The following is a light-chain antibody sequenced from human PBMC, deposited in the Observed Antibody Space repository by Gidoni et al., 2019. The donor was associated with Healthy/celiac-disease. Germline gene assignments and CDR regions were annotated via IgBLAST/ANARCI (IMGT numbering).Light chain of an antibody. CDR2: GAS. J-gene: IGKJ1*01. Sequence: EIVMTQSPATLSVSPGERATLSCRASQSVSSNLAWYQQKPGQAPRLLIYGASTRATGIPAGFSGSGSGTEFTLTISSLQSEDFAVYYCQQYNNWPWTFGQXTKVEIK. V-gene: IGKV3-15*01. CDR1: QSVSSN. CDR3: QQYNNWPWT.